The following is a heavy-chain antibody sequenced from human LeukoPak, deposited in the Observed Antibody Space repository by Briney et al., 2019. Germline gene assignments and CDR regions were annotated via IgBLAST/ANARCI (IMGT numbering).Heavy chain of an antibody. CDR3: ARCRAGTTRLGDGMDV. V-gene: IGHV3-30-3*01. CDR1: GFTLSIYA. J-gene: IGHJ6*02. CDR2: ISYDGSNK. Sequence: QAGGSLRLSCAASGFTLSIYAMHWVRQAPGKGLEWVAVISYDGSNKYYADSVKGRFTISRDNAKNSLYLQMNSLRAEDTAVYYCARCRAGTTRLGDGMDVWGQGTTVTVSS. D-gene: IGHD1-1*01.